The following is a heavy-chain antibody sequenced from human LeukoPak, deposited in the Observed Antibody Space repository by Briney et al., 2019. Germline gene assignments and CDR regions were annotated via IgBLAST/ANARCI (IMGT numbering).Heavy chain of an antibody. J-gene: IGHJ4*02. CDR3: ARDGSGYSYGYY. V-gene: IGHV3-73*01. CDR1: GFTFSGSA. CDR2: IRSKANSYAT. D-gene: IGHD5-18*01. Sequence: GGSLRLSCAASGFTFSGSAMHWVRQASGKGLEWVGRIRSKANSYATAYAASVKGRFTISRDNSKNTLYLQMGSLRAEDMAVYYCARDGSGYSYGYYWGQGTLVTVSS.